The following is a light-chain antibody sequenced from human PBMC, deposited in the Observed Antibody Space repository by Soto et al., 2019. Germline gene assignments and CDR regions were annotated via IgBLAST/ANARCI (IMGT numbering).Light chain of an antibody. V-gene: IGKV1-39*01. CDR3: QESFFTLGT. Sequence: DIQMTQSPSSQSASVGDRVTITCRASQYIGDFLNWYQQTPGKAPKLLIFGASNLHIGVPSRFSGSGSGTEFTLTINNLQREDFATYYCQESFFTLGTFGRGTKVDI. CDR2: GAS. CDR1: QYIGDF. J-gene: IGKJ1*01.